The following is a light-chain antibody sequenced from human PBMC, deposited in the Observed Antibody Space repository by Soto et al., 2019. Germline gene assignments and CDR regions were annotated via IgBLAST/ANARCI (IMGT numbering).Light chain of an antibody. CDR1: QSVSTN. V-gene: IGKV3D-15*01. CDR3: QHHNTWPPVYT. Sequence: EMVLTQSPATLSVSPGGRATLSCRASQSVSTNLAWYQQKPGQAPRLLIYDASTRATAIPARFSGIGSGTEFTLTISSLQSEDFAVYYCQHHNTWPPVYTFGQGTKLEIK. J-gene: IGKJ2*01. CDR2: DAS.